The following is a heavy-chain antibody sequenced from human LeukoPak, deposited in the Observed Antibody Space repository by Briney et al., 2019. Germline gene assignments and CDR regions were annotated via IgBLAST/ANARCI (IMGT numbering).Heavy chain of an antibody. CDR2: MYYSGST. CDR3: ARDLYGMDV. V-gene: IGHV4-39*07. J-gene: IGHJ6*02. Sequence: SETLSLTCTVSSGSISSTSYYWGWIRQPPGMGLEWIGSMYYSGSTYYNPSLKSRVTISVDTSKSQFSLKLSSVTAADTAVYYCARDLYGMDVWGQGTTVTVSS. CDR1: SGSISSTSYY.